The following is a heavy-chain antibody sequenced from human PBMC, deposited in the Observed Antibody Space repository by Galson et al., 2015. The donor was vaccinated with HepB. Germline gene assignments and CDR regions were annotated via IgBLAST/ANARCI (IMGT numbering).Heavy chain of an antibody. D-gene: IGHD3-22*01. CDR2: IDPSDSYT. CDR3: ASHTVPSYYDSSGYEKHFDI. V-gene: IGHV5-10-1*01. Sequence: QSGAEVKKPGESLRVSCKGSGYSFTSYWSSWVRQMPGKGLEWMGRIDPSDSYTNYSPSFQGHVTISADKSISTAYLQWSSLKASDTAMYYCASHTVPSYYDSSGYEKHFDIWGQGTMVTVSS. CDR1: GYSFTSYW. J-gene: IGHJ3*02.